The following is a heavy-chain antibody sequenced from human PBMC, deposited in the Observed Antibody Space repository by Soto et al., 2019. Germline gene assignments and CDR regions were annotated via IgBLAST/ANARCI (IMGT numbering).Heavy chain of an antibody. J-gene: IGHJ5*02. CDR1: GFTFSDYY. Sequence: QVQLVESGGGLVKPGGSLRLSCAASGFTFSDYYMSWIRQAPGKGLEWVSYISSSSSYTNYADSVKGRFTISRDNAKNSLYLQMNSVRAEDTAVYYCARGGETTMVRGVITSWFDPWGQGTLVTVSS. CDR2: ISSSSSYT. V-gene: IGHV3-11*05. CDR3: ARGGETTMVRGVITSWFDP. D-gene: IGHD3-10*01.